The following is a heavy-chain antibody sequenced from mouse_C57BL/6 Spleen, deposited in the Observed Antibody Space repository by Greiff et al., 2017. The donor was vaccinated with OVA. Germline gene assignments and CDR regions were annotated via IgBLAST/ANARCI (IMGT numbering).Heavy chain of an antibody. J-gene: IGHJ1*03. D-gene: IGHD2-3*01. V-gene: IGHV5-9*04. Sequence: EVQLVESGGGLVKPGGSLKLSCAASGFTFSSYTMSWVRQTPEKRLEWVATISGGGGNTYYPDSVKGRFTFSRANAKNTLYLQMSSLRSEETAVYYCARRDGYNWYFDVWGTGTTVTVSS. CDR2: ISGGGGNT. CDR1: GFTFSSYT. CDR3: ARRDGYNWYFDV.